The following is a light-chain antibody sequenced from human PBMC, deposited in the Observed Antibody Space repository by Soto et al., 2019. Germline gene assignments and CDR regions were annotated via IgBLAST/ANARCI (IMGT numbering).Light chain of an antibody. V-gene: IGKV1-12*02. CDR2: AGS. CDR3: QQGDSLPFP. J-gene: IGKJ3*01. CDR1: QPISNW. Sequence: DIQMTQSPSSVSASVGDRVTITCRASQPISNWLAWYQQRPGKAPQFLIYAGSTLQDGVPSRFSGSGSGTDFTLTIRSLQSDDFATYYCQQGDSLPFPFGPGTTVEIK.